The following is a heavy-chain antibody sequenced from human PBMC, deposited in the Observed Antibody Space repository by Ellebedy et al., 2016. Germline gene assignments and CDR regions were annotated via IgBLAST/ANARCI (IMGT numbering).Heavy chain of an antibody. Sequence: SETLSLXCAVYGGSFSGYYWSWIRQPPGKGLEWIGEINHSGSTNYNPSLKSRVTISVDTSKNQFSLKLSSVTAADTAVYYCARRAKAALDYWGQGTLVTVSS. CDR2: INHSGST. V-gene: IGHV4-34*01. D-gene: IGHD6-6*01. CDR1: GGSFSGYY. CDR3: ARRAKAALDY. J-gene: IGHJ4*02.